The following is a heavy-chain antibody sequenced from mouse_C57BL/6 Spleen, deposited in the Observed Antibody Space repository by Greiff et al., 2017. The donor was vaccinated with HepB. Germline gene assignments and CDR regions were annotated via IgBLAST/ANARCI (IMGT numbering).Heavy chain of an antibody. D-gene: IGHD1-1*01. J-gene: IGHJ1*03. Sequence: EVQRVESGPELVKPGASVKISCKASGYSFTDYNMNWVKQSNGKSLEWIGVINPNYGTTSYNQKFKGKATLTVDQSSSTAYMQLNSLTSEDSAVYYCARGGNYYGSSYGYFDVWGTGTTVTVSS. CDR2: INPNYGTT. CDR3: ARGGNYYGSSYGYFDV. V-gene: IGHV1-39*01. CDR1: GYSFTDYN.